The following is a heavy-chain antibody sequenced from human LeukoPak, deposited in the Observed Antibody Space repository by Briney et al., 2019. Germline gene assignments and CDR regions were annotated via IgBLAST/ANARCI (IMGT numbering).Heavy chain of an antibody. CDR3: AKETIPVGGPNYFDY. D-gene: IGHD6-19*01. CDR2: ISYDGTLQ. J-gene: IGHJ4*02. CDR1: GFTFSNYG. V-gene: IGHV3-30*18. Sequence: GGSLRLSCAVSGFTFSNYGMHWVRQAPGKGPEWVAVISYDGTLQFYAGSVKGRFTISRDNSKNTLYLQMNSLRAEDTALYYCAKETIPVGGPNYFDYWGQGILVTVSS.